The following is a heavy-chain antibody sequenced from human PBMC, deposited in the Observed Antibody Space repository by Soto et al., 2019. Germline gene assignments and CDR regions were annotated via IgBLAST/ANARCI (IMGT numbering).Heavy chain of an antibody. D-gene: IGHD6-6*01. V-gene: IGHV3-9*01. J-gene: IGHJ4*02. Sequence: EVQLVESGGGLVQPGRSLRLSCAASGFTFDDYAMHWVRQAPGKGLEWVSGISWNGGNIGYADSVKGRFTISRDNAKKSLFRQMNSLIDDDTALYFCAKDIYSSSSGQDYWGQGTPVTVSS. CDR3: AKDIYSSSSGQDY. CDR2: ISWNGGNI. CDR1: GFTFDDYA.